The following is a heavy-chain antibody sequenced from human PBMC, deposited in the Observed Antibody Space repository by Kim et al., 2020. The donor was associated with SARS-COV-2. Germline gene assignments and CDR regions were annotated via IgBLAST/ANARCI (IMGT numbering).Heavy chain of an antibody. CDR2: INKGGDDI. J-gene: IGHJ4*02. V-gene: IGHV3-23*01. CDR1: GFTFSSYS. CDR3: ARGNASIIKSCIAY. Sequence: GGSLRLSCAASGFTFSSYSMAWVRQAPGMGLEWVASINKGGDDIYYADSVRGRLTISRDNSENTLFLQMYSLKVEDTAVYYCARGNASIIKSCIAYWGRGTLVTASS. D-gene: IGHD1-1*01.